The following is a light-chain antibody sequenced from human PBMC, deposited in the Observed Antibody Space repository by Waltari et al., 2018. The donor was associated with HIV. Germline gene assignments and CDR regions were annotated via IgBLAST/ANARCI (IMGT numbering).Light chain of an antibody. CDR2: DAS. V-gene: IGKV3-11*01. CDR3: QQRTDSIT. J-gene: IGKJ4*01. Sequence: EIVLTQSPTTLSLSPGEIATLFCRASQTVNTYLAWYQQKPGQAPSLVIYDASTRATGVPARFSGSGSGTDFTLTISSLEPDDVAVYYCQQRTDSITFGGGTKVEIK. CDR1: QTVNTY.